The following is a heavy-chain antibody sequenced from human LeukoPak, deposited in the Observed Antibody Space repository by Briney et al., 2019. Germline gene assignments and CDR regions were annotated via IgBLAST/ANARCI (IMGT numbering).Heavy chain of an antibody. V-gene: IGHV4-4*07. CDR2: IYTSGSN. J-gene: IGHJ6*03. Sequence: SETLSLTCAVSGGSISSYYWSWIRQPAGKGLEWIGRIYTSGSNNYNAFLKRRVTMSVDTSQNPFSLKLRSVTAADTAVYYCARAPSSNWSCSSTSCYYYYYMDVWGKGTTVTVSS. CDR1: GGSISSYY. CDR3: ARAPSSNWSCSSTSCYYYYYMDV. D-gene: IGHD2-2*01.